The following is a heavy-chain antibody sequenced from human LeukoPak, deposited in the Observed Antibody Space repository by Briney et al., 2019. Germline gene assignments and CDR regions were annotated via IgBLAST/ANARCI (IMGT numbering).Heavy chain of an antibody. D-gene: IGHD3-22*01. CDR2: INHTGRT. CDR3: ARDRGTPDYYDTSGYDY. CDR1: GGSFSANY. V-gene: IGHV4-34*01. Sequence: SETLSLTCAVSGGSFSANYWSWIRQPPGEGPEWIGEINHTGRTNYNPSLKSRVTISVEMSKNQFSLKLSSVTAADTAVYYCARDRGTPDYYDTSGYDYWGQGTLVTVSS. J-gene: IGHJ4*02.